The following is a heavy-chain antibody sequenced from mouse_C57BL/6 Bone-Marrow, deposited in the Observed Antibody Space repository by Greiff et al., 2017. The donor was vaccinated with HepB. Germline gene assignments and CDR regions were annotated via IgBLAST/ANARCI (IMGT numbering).Heavy chain of an antibody. D-gene: IGHD1-1*01. V-gene: IGHV1-72*01. J-gene: IGHJ2*01. Sequence: QVQLQQSGAELVKPGASVTLSCKASGYTFTSYWMHWVKQRPGRGLEWFGRIDPNSGGTKYNEKFKSKATLTVDKPSSTAYMKVSSLTSEDSAVYYCGIITVVALDDWGQGTTLTVSS. CDR1: GYTFTSYW. CDR2: IDPNSGGT. CDR3: GIITVVALDD.